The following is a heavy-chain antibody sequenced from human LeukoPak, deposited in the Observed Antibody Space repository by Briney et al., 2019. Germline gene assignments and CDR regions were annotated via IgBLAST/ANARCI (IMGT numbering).Heavy chain of an antibody. CDR3: ARGDYGLGSYLDY. CDR2: INHSGST. J-gene: IGHJ4*02. CDR1: GGSFSGYY. Sequence: PSETLSLTCAVYGGSFSGYYWSWIRQPPGKGLEWIGEINHSGSTNYNPSLKSRVTISVDTSKNQFSLKLSSVTAADTTVYYCARGDYGLGSYLDYWGQGTLVTVSS. V-gene: IGHV4-34*01. D-gene: IGHD3-10*01.